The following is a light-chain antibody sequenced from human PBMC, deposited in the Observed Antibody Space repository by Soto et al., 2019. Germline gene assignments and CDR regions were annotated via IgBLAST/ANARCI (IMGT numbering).Light chain of an antibody. CDR1: QSVSTH. J-gene: IGKJ5*01. CDR2: GAF. V-gene: IGKV3-15*01. CDR3: RQYNNWPPLT. Sequence: EKVMTQSPATLSVSPGERATLSCRASQSVSTHLAWYQQKPGQAPSLLIYGAFTRATGIPARFSGTGSGTEFTLTISSLQSEDFAVYYCRQYNNWPPLTFGQGTRLEIK.